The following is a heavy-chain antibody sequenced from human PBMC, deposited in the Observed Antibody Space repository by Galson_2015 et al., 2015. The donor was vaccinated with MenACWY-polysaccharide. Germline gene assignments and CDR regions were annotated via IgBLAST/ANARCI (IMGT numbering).Heavy chain of an antibody. V-gene: IGHV3-23*01. CDR3: AKDRQGPSGLYGMDV. Sequence: SLRLSCAASGFTFNIYAMSWVRQAPGKGLEWVSSISGSAGNTYYADSVKGRFSISRDNSKDMMYLQMNSLRAEDTAVYYCAKDRQGPSGLYGMDVWGQGTTVTVSS. D-gene: IGHD3/OR15-3a*01. J-gene: IGHJ6*02. CDR2: ISGSAGNT. CDR1: GFTFNIYA.